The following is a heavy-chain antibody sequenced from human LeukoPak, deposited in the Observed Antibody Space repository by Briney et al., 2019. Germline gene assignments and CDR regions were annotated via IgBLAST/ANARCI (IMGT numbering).Heavy chain of an antibody. Sequence: GESLRISCAASGFTFKNYWMTWVRQVPGKGLEWVARIKEDGSEKYHVDSVEGRFTISRDNAKSSLYLQMNSLRAEDTAVYYCARVGKLVVGNDITQGAFDIWGQGTMVTVSS. V-gene: IGHV3-7*03. CDR2: IKEDGSEK. CDR3: ARVGKLVVGNDITQGAFDI. D-gene: IGHD3-22*01. J-gene: IGHJ3*02. CDR1: GFTFKNYW.